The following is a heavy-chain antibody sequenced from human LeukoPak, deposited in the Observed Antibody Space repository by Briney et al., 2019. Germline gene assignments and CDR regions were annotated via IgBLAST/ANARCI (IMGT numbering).Heavy chain of an antibody. CDR2: ISGSGGST. CDR3: AKDPSKPEFDYYDSSGYFYGMDV. CDR1: GFTFSSYA. Sequence: PGGSLRLSCAASGFTFSSYAMSWVRQAPGKGLEWVSAISGSGGSTYYADSVKGRFTISRDNSKNTLYLQMNSLRAEDTAVYYCAKDPSKPEFDYYDSSGYFYGMDVWGQGTTVTVSS. D-gene: IGHD3-22*01. V-gene: IGHV3-23*01. J-gene: IGHJ6*02.